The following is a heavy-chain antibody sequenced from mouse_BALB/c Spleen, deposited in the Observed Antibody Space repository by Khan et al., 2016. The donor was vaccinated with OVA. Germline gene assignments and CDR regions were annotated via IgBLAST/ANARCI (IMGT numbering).Heavy chain of an antibody. J-gene: IGHJ3*01. Sequence: EVELVESGGDLVKTGGSLKLSCEASGFTFSTYGMSWVRQTPDKRLEWVATISSGGHYTYYIDSVKGRFTISRDNAKNILYLQMTSLRSEATAIYYWARLAYYYSSEGFAYWGQGTLVTVSA. CDR3: ARLAYYYSSEGFAY. D-gene: IGHD1-1*01. V-gene: IGHV5-6*01. CDR2: ISSGGHYT. CDR1: GFTFSTYG.